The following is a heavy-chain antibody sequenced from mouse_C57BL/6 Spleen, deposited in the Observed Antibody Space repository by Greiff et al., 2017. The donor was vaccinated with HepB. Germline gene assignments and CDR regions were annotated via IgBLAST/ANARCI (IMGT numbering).Heavy chain of an antibody. D-gene: IGHD3-2*02. CDR1: GFNIKDDY. J-gene: IGHJ3*01. Sequence: EVQLQQSGAELVRPGASVKLSCTASGFNIKDDYMHWVKQRPEQGLEWIGWIDPENGDTEYASKFQGKATITADTSSNPAYLQRSSLTSEDTAVYYCTGDQGFAYWGQGTLVTVSA. V-gene: IGHV14-4*01. CDR2: IDPENGDT. CDR3: TGDQGFAY.